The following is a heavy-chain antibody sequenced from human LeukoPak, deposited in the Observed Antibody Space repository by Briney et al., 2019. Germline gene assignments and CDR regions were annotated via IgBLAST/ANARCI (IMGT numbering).Heavy chain of an antibody. V-gene: IGHV4-4*07. CDR3: ARGRDIVVVPAADDAFDI. D-gene: IGHD2-2*01. CDR1: GGSISSYY. Sequence: TSETLSLTCTVSGGSISSYYWSWIRQPAGKGLEWIGRIYTSGSTNYNPSLKSRVTMSVDTSKNQFSLKLSSVTAADTAVYYCARGRDIVVVPAADDAFDIWGQGTMVTVSS. CDR2: IYTSGST. J-gene: IGHJ3*02.